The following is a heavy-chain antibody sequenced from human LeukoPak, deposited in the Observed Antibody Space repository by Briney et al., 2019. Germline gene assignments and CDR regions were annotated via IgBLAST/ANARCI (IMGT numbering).Heavy chain of an antibody. Sequence: PSETLSLTCAVYGGSFSGYYWSWIRQPPGKGLEWIGEIHHSGSTNYNPSLKSRVTIAVDTSKIQFSLKLSSVTAADTAVYYCARGPYDILTGSHPFDYWGQGTLVTVSS. CDR2: IHHSGST. J-gene: IGHJ4*02. CDR1: GGSFSGYY. D-gene: IGHD3-9*01. V-gene: IGHV4-34*01. CDR3: ARGPYDILTGSHPFDY.